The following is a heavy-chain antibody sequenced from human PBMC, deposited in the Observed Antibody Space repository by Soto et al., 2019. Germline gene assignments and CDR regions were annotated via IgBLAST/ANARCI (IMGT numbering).Heavy chain of an antibody. CDR2: INPSGGST. CDR1: GYTFTSYY. V-gene: IGHV1-46*01. J-gene: IGHJ3*02. CDR3: ARAFEDYYDSSGYPSKAFDI. Sequence: ASVKVSCKASGYTFTSYYMHWVRQAPGQGLEWMGIINPSGGSTSYAQKFQGRVTMTRDTSTSTVYMELSSLRSEDTAVYYCARAFEDYYDSSGYPSKAFDIWGQGTMGTVSS. D-gene: IGHD3-22*01.